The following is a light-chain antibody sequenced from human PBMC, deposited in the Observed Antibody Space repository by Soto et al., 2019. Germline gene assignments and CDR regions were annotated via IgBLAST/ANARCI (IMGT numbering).Light chain of an antibody. V-gene: IGKV3-20*01. CDR3: QQYGNSPQT. CDR1: QTVSSDY. CDR2: GAS. J-gene: IGKJ1*01. Sequence: EVVLTQSPGTLSLSPGERATLSCRASQTVSSDYLAWYQQKPGQAPRLLIYGASNRATGIPDRFSGSGSGTDFTLTISRLEPEDFAVYYCQQYGNSPQTFGQGTKVEIK.